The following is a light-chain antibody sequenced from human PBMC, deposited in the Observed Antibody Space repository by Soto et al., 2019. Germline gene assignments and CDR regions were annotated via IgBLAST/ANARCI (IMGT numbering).Light chain of an antibody. CDR1: SSNIGANY. CDR3: ASWDDSLSGRL. J-gene: IGLJ2*01. V-gene: IGLV1-47*02. Sequence: QSVLTQPPSASGTPGQSVTISCSGSSSNIGANYVYWYQQLPGAAPKLLIYTNDQRPSGVPDRFSGSKSGSSASLAISGLRSEDEADYYCASWDDSLSGRLFGGGTKVTVL. CDR2: TND.